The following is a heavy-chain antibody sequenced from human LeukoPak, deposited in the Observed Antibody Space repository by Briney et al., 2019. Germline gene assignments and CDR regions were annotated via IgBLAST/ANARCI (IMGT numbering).Heavy chain of an antibody. CDR2: IRSKAFGCTT. D-gene: IGHD1-26*01. CDR3: TRSVGTTYYYYYMDV. V-gene: IGHV3-49*04. J-gene: IGHJ6*03. CDR1: GYTFGDYV. Sequence: GGSLRLSCTASGYTFGDYVLSWVRQAPGKGLEWVGFIRSKAFGCTTEYAASVKGRFTISRDDSKSIAYLQMNSLRTEDTAVYSCTRSVGTTYYYYYMDVWGKGPRSPSP.